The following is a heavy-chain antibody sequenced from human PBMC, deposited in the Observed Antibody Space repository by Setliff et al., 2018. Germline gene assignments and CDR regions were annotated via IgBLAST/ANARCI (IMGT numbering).Heavy chain of an antibody. CDR1: GGTFSIYT. CDR2: IIPIFGTA. V-gene: IGHV1-69*08. CDR3: AISAIFGVVSPTPDAFDI. D-gene: IGHD3-3*01. Sequence: SVKVSCKASGGTFSIYTISWVRQAPGQGLEWMGRIIPIFGTANYAQKFQGRVTITADKSTSTAYLELSSLRSEDTAVYYCAISAIFGVVSPTPDAFDIWGQGTMVTVSS. J-gene: IGHJ3*02.